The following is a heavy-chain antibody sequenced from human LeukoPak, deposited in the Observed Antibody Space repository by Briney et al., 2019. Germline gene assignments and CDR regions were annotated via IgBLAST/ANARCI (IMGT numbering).Heavy chain of an antibody. CDR2: INSDGSYT. Sequence: PGGSLRLSCAASGFTFSSYWMHWVRQAPGKGLVWVSRINSDGSYTSYAGSVKGRFTISRDNAKNTLFLQMNSLRAEDTAVYYCARGSDYYDSSGYCYVDYWGQGTLVTVSS. CDR1: GFTFSSYW. CDR3: ARGSDYYDSSGYCYVDY. J-gene: IGHJ4*02. V-gene: IGHV3-74*01. D-gene: IGHD3-22*01.